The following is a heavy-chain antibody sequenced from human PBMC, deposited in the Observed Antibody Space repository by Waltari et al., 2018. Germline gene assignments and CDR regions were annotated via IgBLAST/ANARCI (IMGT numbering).Heavy chain of an antibody. CDR2: IAYDGNNK. CDR3: ARAEGLCTGDNCYVGVDY. Sequence: QVQLVASGGGVVQPGRSLRVSCAASGFPFSRYAMHWIRQAPGKGLEWVAVIAYDGNNKYYADSVKGRFTISRDNSQNTLYLQMNSLRPEDTAVYHCARAEGLCTGDNCYVGVDYWGQGAPVTVSS. V-gene: IGHV3-30-3*01. D-gene: IGHD2-15*01. J-gene: IGHJ4*02. CDR1: GFPFSRYA.